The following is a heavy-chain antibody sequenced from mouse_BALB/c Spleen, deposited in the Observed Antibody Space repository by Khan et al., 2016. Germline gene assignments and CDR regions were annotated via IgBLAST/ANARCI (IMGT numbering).Heavy chain of an antibody. V-gene: IGHV2-6-7*01. CDR2: IWGDGTT. CDR3: DRAGWGYYAMDY. Sequence: QVQLKESGPGLVAPSQSLSITCTVSGFSLIAYGVNWVRQPPGKSLEWLGMIWGDGTTDYNSALKSRLNITKDNSKSQVFLKMNSLQTDDTARYYCDRAGWGYYAMDYWGQGTSVTVSS. J-gene: IGHJ4*01. D-gene: IGHD2-2*01. CDR1: GFSLIAYG.